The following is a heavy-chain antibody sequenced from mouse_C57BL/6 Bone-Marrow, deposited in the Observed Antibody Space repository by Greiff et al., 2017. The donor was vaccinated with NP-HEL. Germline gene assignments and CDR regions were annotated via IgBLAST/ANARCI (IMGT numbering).Heavy chain of an antibody. CDR2: IYPGDGDT. CDR3: ARDYGSVPGFDY. Sequence: QVQLQQSGPKLVKPGASVKISCKASGYAFSSSWMNWVKQRPGKGLEWIGRIYPGDGDTNYNGKFKGKATLTADKSSSTAYMQLSSLTSEDSAVYFCARDYGSVPGFDYWGQGTTVTVSA. V-gene: IGHV1-82*01. D-gene: IGHD1-1*01. J-gene: IGHJ2*01. CDR1: GYAFSSSW.